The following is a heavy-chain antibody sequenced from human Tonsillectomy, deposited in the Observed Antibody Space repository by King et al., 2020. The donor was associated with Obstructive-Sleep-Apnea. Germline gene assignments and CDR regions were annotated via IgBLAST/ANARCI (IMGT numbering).Heavy chain of an antibody. CDR3: ARDSISFYDATCYYFPAGYYYGLDV. J-gene: IGHJ6*02. CDR2: INPNSGGT. Sequence: VQLVESGAEVKKPGASVKVSCKASGYIFTGYYIHWVRQAPGQGPEWMGWINPNSGGTNYAQKFQGWVSMTRDTSITTAYMEVSRRKSDDTAVYYCARDSISFYDATCYYFPAGYYYGLDVWGQGTTVTVSS. V-gene: IGHV1-2*04. CDR1: GYIFTGYY. D-gene: IGHD3-22*01.